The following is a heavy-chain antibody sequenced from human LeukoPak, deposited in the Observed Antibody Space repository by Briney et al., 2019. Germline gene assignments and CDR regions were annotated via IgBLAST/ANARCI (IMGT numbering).Heavy chain of an antibody. D-gene: IGHD1-1*01. J-gene: IGHJ6*03. Sequence: GGSLRLSCAASGFTFNNYAMSWVRQAPGMGLEWLSYVSGSGGATYYAASVKGRFTISRDNSKKTVYLQMGSLRAEDTAVYYCAKNRGGTYKYYMDVWGNGTTVTVSS. CDR2: VSGSGGAT. CDR1: GFTFNNYA. V-gene: IGHV3-23*01. CDR3: AKNRGGTYKYYMDV.